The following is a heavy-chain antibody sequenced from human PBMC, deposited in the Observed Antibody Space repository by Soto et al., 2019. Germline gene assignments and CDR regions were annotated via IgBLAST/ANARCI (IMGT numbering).Heavy chain of an antibody. Sequence: GGSLRLSCDASGFTLSCFAMHWVRQSPGQGLEWVAVISNDGTNQYYSESVKGRFTISRDNSKNTLYLQMNNLRAEDTAVYYCAKAYYYDSSGYYDNYYAMDVWGQGTTVTVSS. J-gene: IGHJ6*02. CDR1: GFTLSCFA. CDR3: AKAYYYDSSGYYDNYYAMDV. V-gene: IGHV3-30*18. D-gene: IGHD3-22*01. CDR2: ISNDGTNQ.